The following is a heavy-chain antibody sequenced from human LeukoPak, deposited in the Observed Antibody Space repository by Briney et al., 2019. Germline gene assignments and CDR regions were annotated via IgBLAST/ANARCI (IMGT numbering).Heavy chain of an antibody. D-gene: IGHD4-11*01. CDR3: ARGRRGPTVTNSGDYYYYMDV. Sequence: ASVKVSCKASRYTFTSYDINWVRQATGQGLEWMGWMNPNSGNTGYAQKFQGRVTITRNTSISTAYMEPSSLRSEDTAVYYCARGRRGPTVTNSGDYYYYMDVWGKGTTVTVSS. J-gene: IGHJ6*03. CDR1: RYTFTSYD. CDR2: MNPNSGNT. V-gene: IGHV1-8*03.